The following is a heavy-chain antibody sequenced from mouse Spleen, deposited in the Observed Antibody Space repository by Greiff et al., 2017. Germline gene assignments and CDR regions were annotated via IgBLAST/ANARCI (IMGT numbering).Heavy chain of an antibody. CDR1: GYTFTSYW. CDR2: IYPGSGST. J-gene: IGHJ3*01. V-gene: IGHV1-55*01. D-gene: IGHD2-14*01. CDR3: ANYRYDGAWFAY. Sequence: QVQLQQSGAELVKPGASVKMSCKASGYTFTSYWITWVKQRPGQGLEWIGDIYPGSGSTNYNEKFKSKATLTVDTSSSTAYMQLSSLTSEDSAVYYCANYRYDGAWFAYWGQGTLVTVSA.